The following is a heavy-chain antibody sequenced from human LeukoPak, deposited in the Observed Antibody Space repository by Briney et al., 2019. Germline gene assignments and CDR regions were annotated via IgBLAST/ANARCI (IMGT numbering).Heavy chain of an antibody. V-gene: IGHV4-34*01. CDR3: ARLGVDTAMVV. D-gene: IGHD5-18*01. CDR2: INHSGST. Sequence: SETLSLTCAVYGGSFSGYYWSWIRQPPGKGLEWIGEINHSGSTNYNPSLKSRVTISVDTSKNQFSLKLSSVTAADTAVYYCARLGVDTAMVVWGQGTLVTVSS. CDR1: GGSFSGYY. J-gene: IGHJ4*02.